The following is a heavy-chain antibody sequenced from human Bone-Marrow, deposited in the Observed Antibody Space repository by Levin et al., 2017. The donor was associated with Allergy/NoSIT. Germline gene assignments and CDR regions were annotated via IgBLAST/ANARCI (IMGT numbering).Heavy chain of an antibody. Sequence: VKVSCKASGYTFTDYYMNWVRQAPGQGLEWMGWINPNSGGTNYAQKFQGRVTMTRDTSISTAYMELSGLRSDDTAVYYCARDPDYYDRAFDIWGQKTMVTLSS. D-gene: IGHD3-22*01. V-gene: IGHV1-2*02. CDR1: GYTFTDYY. CDR3: ARDPDYYDRAFDI. J-gene: IGHJ3*02. CDR2: INPNSGGT.